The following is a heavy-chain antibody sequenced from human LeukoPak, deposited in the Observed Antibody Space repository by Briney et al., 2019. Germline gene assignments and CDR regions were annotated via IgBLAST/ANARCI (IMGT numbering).Heavy chain of an antibody. CDR2: INHSGST. CDR1: GGSISSSGYY. CDR3: ARGPSSWGSPSFP. V-gene: IGHV4-39*07. Sequence: PSETLSLTCTVSGGSISSSGYYWGWIRQPPGKGLEWIGEINHSGSTNYNPSLKSRVTISVDTSKNQFSLKLSSVTAADTAVYYCARGPSSWGSPSFPWGQGTLVTVSS. J-gene: IGHJ5*02. D-gene: IGHD6-13*01.